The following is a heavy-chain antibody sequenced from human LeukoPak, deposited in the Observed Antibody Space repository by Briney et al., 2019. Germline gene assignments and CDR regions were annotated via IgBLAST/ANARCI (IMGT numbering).Heavy chain of an antibody. J-gene: IGHJ4*02. CDR1: GGSFSGYY. V-gene: IGHV4-34*01. D-gene: IGHD1-26*01. CDR3: ARGGELPFDY. Sequence: SETLSLTCAVYGGSFSGYYWSWIRQPPGKGLEWIGEINHSGSTNYNPSLKSRVTISVDTSKNQFSLKLSSVTAADTAVHYCARGGELPFDYWGQGTLVTVSS. CDR2: INHSGST.